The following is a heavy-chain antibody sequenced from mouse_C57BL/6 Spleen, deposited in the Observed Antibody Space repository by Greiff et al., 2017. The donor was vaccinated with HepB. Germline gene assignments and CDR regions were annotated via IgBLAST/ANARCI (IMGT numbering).Heavy chain of an antibody. CDR2: IYPSDSET. J-gene: IGHJ2*01. CDR1: GYTFTSYW. D-gene: IGHD2-3*01. CDR3: ARGSGGYYDY. Sequence: VQLQQPGAELVRPGSSVKLSCKASGYTFTSYWMDWVKQRPGQGLEWIGNIYPSDSETHYNQKFKDKATLTVDKSSSTAYMQLSSLTSEDSAVYYCARGSGGYYDYWGQGTTLTVSS. V-gene: IGHV1-61*01.